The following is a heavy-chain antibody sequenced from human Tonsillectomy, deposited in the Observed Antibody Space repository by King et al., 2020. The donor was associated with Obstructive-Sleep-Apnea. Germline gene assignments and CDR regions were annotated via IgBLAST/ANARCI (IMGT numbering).Heavy chain of an antibody. CDR2: IKTDGSAA. J-gene: IGHJ5*02. CDR1: GFTFSDYW. V-gene: IGHV3-74*03. CDR3: ARPAQWFGDNFFDP. Sequence: DVQLVESGGGLVQPGGSLRLSCAASGFTFSDYWMHWVRQTPGKGLVWVSRIKTDGSAAQYADSVRGRFTISRDNAKRTVYLQMNSLRAEDTAVYYCARPAQWFGDNFFDPWGQGTLVTVSS. D-gene: IGHD3-10*01.